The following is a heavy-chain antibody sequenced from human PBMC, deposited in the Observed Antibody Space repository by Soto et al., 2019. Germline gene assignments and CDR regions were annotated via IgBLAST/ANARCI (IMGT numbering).Heavy chain of an antibody. Sequence: SETLSLTCSVSGGSMRNYYWNWIRQPPGRGLEWIGYVYHSGSTNYNPSLKSRVSMSVDVSRNHFSLTLHSVTAADTAVYFCTSSYSTSYSPDYWGQGTLVTVSS. D-gene: IGHD6-6*01. CDR3: TSSYSTSYSPDY. J-gene: IGHJ4*02. CDR1: GGSMRNYY. CDR2: VYHSGST. V-gene: IGHV4-59*01.